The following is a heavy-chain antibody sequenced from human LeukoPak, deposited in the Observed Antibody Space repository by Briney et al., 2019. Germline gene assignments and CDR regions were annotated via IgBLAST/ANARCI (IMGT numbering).Heavy chain of an antibody. Sequence: GGSLRVSCAASGFTFSNAWMSWVRQVPGKGLEWVGHIKRKSDGGTTDYAAPVKGRFTISRDDSKNTLYLQMNSLKTEDAAVYFCTQQQLVQVYWGQGTLVAASS. D-gene: IGHD6-13*01. CDR3: TQQQLVQVY. J-gene: IGHJ4*02. CDR2: IKRKSDGGTT. V-gene: IGHV3-15*01. CDR1: GFTFSNAW.